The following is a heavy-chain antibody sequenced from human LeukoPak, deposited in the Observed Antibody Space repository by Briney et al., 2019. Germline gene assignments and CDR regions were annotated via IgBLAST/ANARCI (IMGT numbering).Heavy chain of an antibody. Sequence: ASVRVSCKASGYTFTTYAMHWVRQAPGQRLEWMGWINGDNGNTKYSQKFQGRVTITRDTSAYTAYMELRSLSSADTAVYFCARAPYDILTGYSLNWFDPWGQGTLVTVSS. CDR1: GYTFTTYA. CDR2: INGDNGNT. D-gene: IGHD3-9*01. J-gene: IGHJ5*02. CDR3: ARAPYDILTGYSLNWFDP. V-gene: IGHV1-3*01.